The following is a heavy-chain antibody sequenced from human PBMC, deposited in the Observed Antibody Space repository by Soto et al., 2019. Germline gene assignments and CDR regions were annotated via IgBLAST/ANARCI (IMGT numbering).Heavy chain of an antibody. J-gene: IGHJ6*02. D-gene: IGHD2-2*01. CDR3: ARHVPAAGYYYGMDV. CDR2: IIPIFGTA. V-gene: IGHV1-69*12. CDR1: GGTFSSYA. Sequence: QVQLVQSGAEVKKPGSSVKVSCKASGGTFSSYAISWVRQAPGQVLEWMGGIIPIFGTANYAQKFQGRVTITADEYTGTAYMELSSLRSEDTAVYYCARHVPAAGYYYGMDVWGQGTTVTVSS.